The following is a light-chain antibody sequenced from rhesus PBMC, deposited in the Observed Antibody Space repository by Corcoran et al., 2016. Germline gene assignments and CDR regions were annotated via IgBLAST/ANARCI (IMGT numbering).Light chain of an antibody. Sequence: DIQMTQSPSSLSASVGDRVTITCRASQGIRNSLTWYQETPGKPPKRLIYAASSLETGVPSRFRGSGAGTDFSRTISSLQPEDFAAYYCLQGYSAPFTFGPGTKLDIK. J-gene: IGKJ3*01. CDR1: QGIRNS. CDR2: AAS. CDR3: LQGYSAPFT. V-gene: IGKV1-36*02.